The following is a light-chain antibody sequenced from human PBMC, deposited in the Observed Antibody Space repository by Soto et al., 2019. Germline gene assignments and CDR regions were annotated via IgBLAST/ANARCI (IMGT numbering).Light chain of an antibody. Sequence: QSALTQPPSASGSPGQSVTISCTGTSSDIGTYDYVSWYQQHPGEAPKLVIYEVSKRPSGVPDRFSGSKSDNTASLTVSGLQADDEAEYYCSSYAGENLYVFGTGTKVAVL. CDR1: SSDIGTYDY. CDR2: EVS. J-gene: IGLJ1*01. CDR3: SSYAGENLYV. V-gene: IGLV2-8*01.